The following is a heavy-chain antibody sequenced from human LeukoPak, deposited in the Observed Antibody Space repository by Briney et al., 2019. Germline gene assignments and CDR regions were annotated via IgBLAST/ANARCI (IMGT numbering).Heavy chain of an antibody. V-gene: IGHV4-39*01. CDR3: ARRGGGSWYYFDY. J-gene: IGHJ4*02. CDR2: IYYSGST. CDR1: GGSISSSNSY. Sequence: PSETLSLTCTVSGGSISSSNSYWDWIRQPPGMGLEWIGNIYYSGSTNYNASLKSRVTIPVDTSKNQFSLKVSSVTAADTALYYCARRGGGSWYYFDYWGQGTLVTVSS. D-gene: IGHD2-15*01.